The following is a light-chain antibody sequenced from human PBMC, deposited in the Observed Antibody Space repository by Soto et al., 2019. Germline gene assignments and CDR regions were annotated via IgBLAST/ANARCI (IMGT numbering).Light chain of an antibody. Sequence: EIVLTQSPATLSLLPGERATLSCRASQSVRTYLAWYQKKPGQAPRLLISDDSKKATGIPARFSGSGSGTDFTLTISSLEAEDSAVYYCHQRSNWPRTFGGGSKVEI. J-gene: IGKJ4*01. CDR2: DDS. CDR1: QSVRTY. V-gene: IGKV3-11*01. CDR3: HQRSNWPRT.